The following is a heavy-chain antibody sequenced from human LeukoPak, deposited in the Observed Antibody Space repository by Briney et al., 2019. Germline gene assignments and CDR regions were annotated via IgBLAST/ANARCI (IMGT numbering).Heavy chain of an antibody. CDR2: SYHSGCT. CDR3: AREHNGYNNSRFFDY. Sequence: SQCMSLTCVVAAGSISSGGSSWSWIRQPPGKGLVWIGYSYHSGCTYYNTPLKNRVTISVDRSKHQLSLKLSSVTAADTAVYYRAREHNGYNNSRFFDYWGQGTLVTVPS. J-gene: IGHJ4*02. V-gene: IGHV4-30-2*01. CDR1: AGSISSGGSS. D-gene: IGHD5-24*01.